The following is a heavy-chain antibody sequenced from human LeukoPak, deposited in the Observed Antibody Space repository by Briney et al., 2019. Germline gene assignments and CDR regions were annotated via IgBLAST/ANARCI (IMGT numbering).Heavy chain of an antibody. Sequence: MASETLSLTCTVSGGSISSYYWSWIRQPPGRGLEWIGYIYYSGSTNCNPSLKSRVTISGDTSKSQFSLKLSSVTAADTAVYYCARARYVNSFYAFDIWGQGTLVTVSS. CDR2: IYYSGST. D-gene: IGHD3-9*01. J-gene: IGHJ3*02. V-gene: IGHV4-59*08. CDR3: ARARYVNSFYAFDI. CDR1: GGSISSYY.